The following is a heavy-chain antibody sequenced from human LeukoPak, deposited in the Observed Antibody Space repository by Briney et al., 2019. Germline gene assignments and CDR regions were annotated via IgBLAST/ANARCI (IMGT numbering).Heavy chain of an antibody. CDR3: ARDPLYSNYAPHFDY. CDR1: GYTFTSYY. D-gene: IGHD4-4*01. Sequence: GASVKVSRKASGYTFTSYYMHWVRQAPGQGLEWMGIINPSGGSTSYAQKFQGRVTMTRDTSTSTVYMELSSLRSEDTAVYYCARDPLYSNYAPHFDYWGQGTLVTVSS. CDR2: INPSGGST. V-gene: IGHV1-46*01. J-gene: IGHJ4*02.